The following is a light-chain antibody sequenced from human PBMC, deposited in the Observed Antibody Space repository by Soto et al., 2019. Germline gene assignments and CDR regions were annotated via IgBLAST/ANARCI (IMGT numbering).Light chain of an antibody. Sequence: DIVVTQSPATLSASPGERVTLSCRASQSVSSSYLAWYQQKPGQAPRLLIYGASTRATGIPARFSGSGSGTEFTLTISSLQSEDFAVYYCQQYNNWPRTFGQGTKVDIK. CDR1: QSVSSSY. CDR2: GAS. J-gene: IGKJ1*01. V-gene: IGKV3-15*01. CDR3: QQYNNWPRT.